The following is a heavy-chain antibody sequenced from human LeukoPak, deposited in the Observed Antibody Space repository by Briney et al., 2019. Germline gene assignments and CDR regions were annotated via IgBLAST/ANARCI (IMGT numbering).Heavy chain of an antibody. V-gene: IGHV3-21*01. CDR2: ISSSSSYI. Sequence: PGGSLRLSCAASGFTFSSYSMNWVRQAPGKGLEWVSSISSSSSYIYYADSVKGRFTISRDNAKNSLYLQMNSLRAEDTAVYYCAKVHRGYSYGGYFDYWGQGTLVTVSS. CDR1: GFTFSSYS. CDR3: AKVHRGYSYGGYFDY. D-gene: IGHD5-18*01. J-gene: IGHJ4*02.